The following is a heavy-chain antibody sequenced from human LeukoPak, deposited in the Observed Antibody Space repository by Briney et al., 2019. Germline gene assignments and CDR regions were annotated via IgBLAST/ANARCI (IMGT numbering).Heavy chain of an antibody. CDR3: ANPGPSPTISGYAH. V-gene: IGHV3-23*01. CDR1: GFTFSSYA. D-gene: IGHD3-22*01. CDR2: ISGSGGST. Sequence: GGSLRLSCAASGFTFSSYAMSWVRQAPGKGLEWVSAISGSGGSTYYADSVKGRFTISRDNSKNTLYLQMNSLRAEDTAVYYCANPGPSPTISGYAHWGQGTLVTVSS. J-gene: IGHJ4*02.